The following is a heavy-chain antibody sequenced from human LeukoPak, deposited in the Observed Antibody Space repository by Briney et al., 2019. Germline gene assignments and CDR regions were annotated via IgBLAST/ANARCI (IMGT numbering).Heavy chain of an antibody. CDR3: AIDPNWGTHS. V-gene: IGHV3-23*01. J-gene: IGHJ4*02. CDR1: RFTFSTYT. CDR2: IGNNGGGI. D-gene: IGHD7-27*01. Sequence: GGSVRLAGAASRFTFSTYTLFWVGHPPGMRLEWVSIIGNNGGGIHYADSVRGRFTISRDNSKNALYLQMNSLRVEDTAVYYCAIDPNWGTHSWGQGVLVTVSS.